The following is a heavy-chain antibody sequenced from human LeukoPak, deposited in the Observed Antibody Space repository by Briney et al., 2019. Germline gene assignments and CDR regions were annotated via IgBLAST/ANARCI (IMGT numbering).Heavy chain of an antibody. V-gene: IGHV4-34*01. CDR2: INHSGSA. D-gene: IGHD5-12*01. CDR1: GGSFSGYF. Sequence: SETLSLTCAVYGGSFSGYFWSWIRQPPGKGLEWLGEINHSGSANYSPSLKSRVTLSLDTSKNQFSLELRLVNAADTAVYYCARSVSDSADRGYDYYSFYYIDVWGTGTTVTISS. J-gene: IGHJ6*03. CDR3: ARSVSDSADRGYDYYSFYYIDV.